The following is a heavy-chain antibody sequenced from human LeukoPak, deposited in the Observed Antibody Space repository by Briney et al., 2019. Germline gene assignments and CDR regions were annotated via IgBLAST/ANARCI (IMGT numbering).Heavy chain of an antibody. CDR1: GFTFRSYG. CDR2: IWFGGSNK. V-gene: IGHV3-33*01. CDR3: ASLGNHRFDY. Sequence: GGSLRLSCAASGFTFRSYGMHWVRQAPGKGLEWVAVIWFGGSNKYYADSVKGRFTISRDNSKNTLYLQMNSLRAEDTAVYYRASLGNHRFDYWGQGTLVTVSS. D-gene: IGHD1-14*01. J-gene: IGHJ4*02.